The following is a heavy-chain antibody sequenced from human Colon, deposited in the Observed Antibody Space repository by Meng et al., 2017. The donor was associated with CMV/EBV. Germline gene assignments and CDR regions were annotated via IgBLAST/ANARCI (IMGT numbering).Heavy chain of an antibody. CDR3: ATDYGDYYFDR. V-gene: IGHV4-39*07. CDR1: GGSISSSTYY. CDR2: IYYSGYT. D-gene: IGHD4-17*01. Sequence: HLKLQEPCPGLVKPSETLSLTCTVSGGSISSSTYYWGWIRQTPGKGLEWIGNIYYSGYTYYNPSLKSRLTISVDTSKNQFSLKLTSVTAADTAVYYCATDYGDYYFDRWGQGTLVTVSS. J-gene: IGHJ4*02.